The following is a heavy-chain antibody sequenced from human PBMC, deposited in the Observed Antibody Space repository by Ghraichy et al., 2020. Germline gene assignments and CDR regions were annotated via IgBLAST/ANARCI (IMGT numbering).Heavy chain of an antibody. J-gene: IGHJ3*02. V-gene: IGHV3-9*01. CDR2: INWTSANI. CDR3: AKGIEARRCNALDM. Sequence: GGSLRLSCAASGFTFEDYAMNWVRQRPGEGLEWVSGINWTSANISYVDSVKGRFTISRDNAKNSLYLQMNSLRAEDTALYYCAKGIEARRCNALDMLGQGTMVTVSS. CDR1: GFTFEDYA. D-gene: IGHD2-8*01.